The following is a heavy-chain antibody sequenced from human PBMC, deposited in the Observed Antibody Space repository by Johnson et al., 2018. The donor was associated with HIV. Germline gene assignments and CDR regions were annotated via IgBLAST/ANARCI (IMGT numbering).Heavy chain of an antibody. Sequence: QVQLVESGGGVVQPGGSLRLSCAASGFTFSNYAMYWVRQAPGKGLEWVAAISYDGSNKYYADSVKGRFTISRDNYKSTLYLQMNSLRAEDTAVYYCANDFWSGSGIWGQGTMVTVSS. CDR3: ANDFWSGSGI. J-gene: IGHJ3*02. V-gene: IGHV3-30-3*02. D-gene: IGHD3-3*01. CDR1: GFTFSNYA. CDR2: ISYDGSNK.